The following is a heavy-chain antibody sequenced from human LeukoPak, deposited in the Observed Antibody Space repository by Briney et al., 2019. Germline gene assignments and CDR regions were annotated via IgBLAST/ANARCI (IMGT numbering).Heavy chain of an antibody. D-gene: IGHD3-16*01. V-gene: IGHV1-69*05. CDR1: GGTFSSYA. J-gene: IGHJ4*02. Sequence: ASVKVSCKASGGTFSSYAISWVRQAPGQGLEWMGGIIPIFGTANYAQKFQGRVTITTDESTSTAYMELSSLRSEDTAVYYCARSMGELGYSQFYPFDYWGQGTLVTVSS. CDR3: ARSMGELGYSQFYPFDY. CDR2: IIPIFGTA.